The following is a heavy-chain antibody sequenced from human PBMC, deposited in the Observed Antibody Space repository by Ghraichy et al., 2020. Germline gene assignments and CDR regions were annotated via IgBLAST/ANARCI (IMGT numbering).Heavy chain of an antibody. CDR2: IYYSEST. Sequence: SETLSLTCTVSGGSITPNFWSWIRQRPGKGLEWVGYIYYSESTSNNPPLKSRVAISVDTSKNQFSLKLSSVTAADTAVYYCARHGPRVVISVWGQGTTVTVSS. J-gene: IGHJ6*02. V-gene: IGHV4-59*08. CDR1: GGSITPNF. CDR3: ARHGPRVVISV. D-gene: IGHD3-22*01.